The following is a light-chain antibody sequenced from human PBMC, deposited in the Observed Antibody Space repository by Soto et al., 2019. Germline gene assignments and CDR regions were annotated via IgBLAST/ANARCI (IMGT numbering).Light chain of an antibody. CDR1: SSNIGSNT. Sequence: QSVLTQPPSASGTPGQRVTISCSGSSSNIGSNTVNWYQQLPGTAPKLLIYSNNQPPSGVPDRFSGSKSGTSASLAISGLQYEDEADYYCAAWDDSLNGHVFGTGTKVTVL. J-gene: IGLJ1*01. CDR2: SNN. V-gene: IGLV1-44*01. CDR3: AAWDDSLNGHV.